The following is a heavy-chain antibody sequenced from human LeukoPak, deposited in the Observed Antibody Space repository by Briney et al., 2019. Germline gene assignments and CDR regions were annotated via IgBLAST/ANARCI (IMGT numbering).Heavy chain of an antibody. CDR1: GYTFTSYG. V-gene: IGHV1-18*01. D-gene: IGHD2-2*01. CDR3: AREAREYQLLGQYYYYGMDV. J-gene: IGHJ6*02. Sequence: GASVKVSCKASGYTFTSYGISWVRQAPGQGLEWMGWISAYNGNTNYAQKLQGRVTMTTDTSTSTAYMELRSLRSDDTAVYYCAREAREYQLLGQYYYYGMDVWGQGTTVTVSS. CDR2: ISAYNGNT.